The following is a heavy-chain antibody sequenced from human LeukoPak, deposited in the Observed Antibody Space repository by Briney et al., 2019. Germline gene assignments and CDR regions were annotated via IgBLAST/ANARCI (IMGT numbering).Heavy chain of an antibody. Sequence: SETLSLTCAVSGYSISSGYYWGWLRQPPGKGLEWIGRIYTSGSTYYNPSLKSRVTISVDTSKNQFSLKLSSVTAADTAVYYCARDKVTYDFWSGYSHLGSFDYWGQGTLVTVSS. CDR1: GYSISSGYY. J-gene: IGHJ4*02. D-gene: IGHD3-3*01. V-gene: IGHV4-38-2*02. CDR3: ARDKVTYDFWSGYSHLGSFDY. CDR2: IYTSGST.